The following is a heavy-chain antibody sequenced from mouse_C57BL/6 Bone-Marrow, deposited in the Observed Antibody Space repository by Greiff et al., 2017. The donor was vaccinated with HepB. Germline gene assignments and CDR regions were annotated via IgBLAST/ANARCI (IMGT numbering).Heavy chain of an antibody. D-gene: IGHD2-12*01. J-gene: IGHJ4*01. CDR1: GYTFTSYW. Sequence: VQLVESGAELAKPGASVKLSCKASGYTFTSYWMHWVKQRPGQGLEWIGYINPSSGYTKYNQKFKDKATLTADKSSSTAYMQLSSLTYEDSAVYYCNSPHYAMDYWGQGTSVTVSS. V-gene: IGHV1-7*01. CDR3: NSPHYAMDY. CDR2: INPSSGYT.